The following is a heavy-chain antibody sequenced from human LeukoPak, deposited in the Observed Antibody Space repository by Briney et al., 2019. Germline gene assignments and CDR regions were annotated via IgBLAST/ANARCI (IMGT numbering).Heavy chain of an antibody. Sequence: TAVKVSFKASGCTFTSSAMQWVRQARGQRLEWIGWIVVGSGNTNYAQKFQERVTITRDMSTSTAYMELSSLRSEDTAVYYCAASTFDYLPDYWGQGTLVTVSS. V-gene: IGHV1-58*02. D-gene: IGHD3-9*01. CDR1: GCTFTSSA. CDR3: AASTFDYLPDY. J-gene: IGHJ4*02. CDR2: IVVGSGNT.